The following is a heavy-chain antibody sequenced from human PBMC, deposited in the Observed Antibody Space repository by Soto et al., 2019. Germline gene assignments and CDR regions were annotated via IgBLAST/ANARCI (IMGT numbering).Heavy chain of an antibody. CDR3: AKGGHCSSTSCTNWFDP. Sequence: PGGSLRLSCAASGFTFSSFAMSWVRQAPGKGLEWVSAISGSGGSTYYADSVKGRFTISRDNSKNTLYLQMNSLRAEDTAVYYCAKGGHCSSTSCTNWFDPWGQGTLVTVSS. CDR2: ISGSGGST. D-gene: IGHD2-2*01. CDR1: GFTFSSFA. J-gene: IGHJ5*02. V-gene: IGHV3-23*01.